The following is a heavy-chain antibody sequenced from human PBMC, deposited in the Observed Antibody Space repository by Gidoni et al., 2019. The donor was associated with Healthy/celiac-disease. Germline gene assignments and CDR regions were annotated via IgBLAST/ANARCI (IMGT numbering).Heavy chain of an antibody. CDR2: IIPILGIA. D-gene: IGHD6-6*01. V-gene: IGHV1-69*02. CDR3: ASPRGSSSSGGFDY. Sequence: QVQLVQSGAEVKKPGSSVKVSCKASGCTFSSYTISWVRQAPGQGLEWMVRIIPILGIANYAQKFQGRVTITADKSTSTAYMELSSLRSEDTAVYYCASPRGSSSSGGFDYWGQGTLVTVSS. J-gene: IGHJ4*02. CDR1: GCTFSSYT.